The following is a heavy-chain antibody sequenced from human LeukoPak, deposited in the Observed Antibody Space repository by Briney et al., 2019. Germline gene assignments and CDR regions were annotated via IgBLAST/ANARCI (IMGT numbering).Heavy chain of an antibody. V-gene: IGHV4-30-4*07. CDR1: GGSISSGGYS. Sequence: SETLSLTCAVSGGSISSGGYSWSWIRQPPGKGLEWIGYIYYSGSTYYNPSLKSRVTISVDTSKNQFSLKPSSVTAADTAVYYCARNDFWSGYLDYWGQGTLVTVSS. D-gene: IGHD3-3*01. J-gene: IGHJ4*02. CDR3: ARNDFWSGYLDY. CDR2: IYYSGST.